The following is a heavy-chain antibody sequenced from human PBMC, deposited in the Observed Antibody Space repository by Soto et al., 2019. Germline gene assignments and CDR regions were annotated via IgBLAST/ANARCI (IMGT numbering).Heavy chain of an antibody. CDR3: TNGYSDYVN. V-gene: IGHV3-23*01. CDR2: ISGSGGST. Sequence: PEGSLRLSCAAAGFTFSSYAISWVRQAPGKGLEWVSAISGSGGSTYYADSVRGRFTISRDNSKNTLYLQMNSLRAEDTAVYCCTNGYSDYVNLGQGTLVTVSS. CDR1: GFTFSSYA. J-gene: IGHJ4*02. D-gene: IGHD5-12*01.